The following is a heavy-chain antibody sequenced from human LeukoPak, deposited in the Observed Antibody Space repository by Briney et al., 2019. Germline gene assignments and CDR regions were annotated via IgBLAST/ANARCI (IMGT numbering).Heavy chain of an antibody. CDR1: GFTFSSYA. J-gene: IGHJ5*02. CDR3: ARDRNIAAAGNWFDP. Sequence: PGGSLRLSCAASGFTFSSYAMSWVRQAPGKGLEWVSAISGSGGSTYYADSVKGRFTISRDNAKNSLYLQMNSLRAEDTAVYYCARDRNIAAAGNWFDPWGQGTLVTVSS. D-gene: IGHD6-13*01. V-gene: IGHV3-23*01. CDR2: ISGSGGST.